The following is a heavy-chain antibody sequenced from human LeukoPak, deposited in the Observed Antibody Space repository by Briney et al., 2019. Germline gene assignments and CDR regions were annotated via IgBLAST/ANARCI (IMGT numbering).Heavy chain of an antibody. D-gene: IGHD7-27*01. CDR1: GFTFSIYA. V-gene: IGHV3-23*01. CDR2: ISNSGGST. J-gene: IGHJ4*02. Sequence: PGGSLRLSCAASGFTFSIYAMTWVRQAPGRGLEWVSGISNSGGSTYYAESVKGRFTISRDNSKNTLYLQMNSLRAEDTAVYYCGKMGIHLYFDYWGQGTLVTVSS. CDR3: GKMGIHLYFDY.